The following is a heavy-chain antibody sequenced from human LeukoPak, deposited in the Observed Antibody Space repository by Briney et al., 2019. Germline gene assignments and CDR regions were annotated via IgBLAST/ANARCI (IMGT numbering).Heavy chain of an antibody. Sequence: PGGSLRLSCAASGFTFSSYAMSWVRQAPGKGLEWVSAISGSGGSTYYADSVKGRFTISRDNSKNTLYLQMNSLRAEDTAVYYCAKDMYYDSTRRAKPFGYWGQGTLVTVSS. CDR2: ISGSGGST. CDR1: GFTFSSYA. CDR3: AKDMYYDSTRRAKPFGY. J-gene: IGHJ4*02. D-gene: IGHD3-22*01. V-gene: IGHV3-23*01.